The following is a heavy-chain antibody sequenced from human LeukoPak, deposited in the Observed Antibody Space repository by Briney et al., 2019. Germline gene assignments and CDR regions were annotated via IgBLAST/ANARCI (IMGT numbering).Heavy chain of an antibody. CDR1: GYTFTSYY. D-gene: IGHD1-26*01. Sequence: ASVKVSCKASGYTFTSYYMHWVRQAPGQGLEWMGIINPSGSSTTYAQKFQGRVTMTRNTSISTAYMELRSLRSDDTAVYYCASSKVGATLGDYWGQGTLVTVSS. CDR3: ASSKVGATLGDY. CDR2: INPSGSST. V-gene: IGHV1-46*01. J-gene: IGHJ4*02.